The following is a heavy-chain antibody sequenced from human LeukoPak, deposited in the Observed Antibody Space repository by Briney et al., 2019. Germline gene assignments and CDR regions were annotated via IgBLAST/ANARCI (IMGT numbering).Heavy chain of an antibody. Sequence: GSLRLSCAASGFSFSTYAMNWVRQAPGKGLEWLSYISGSSNTIYYADSVKGRFTVSRDNAKNSLHLQMNSLRAEDTAVYYCARVPAVTTFFYYYYMDVWGKGTTVTVSS. J-gene: IGHJ6*03. CDR1: GFSFSTYA. CDR3: ARVPAVTTFFYYYYMDV. V-gene: IGHV3-48*04. D-gene: IGHD3-16*01. CDR2: ISGSSNTI.